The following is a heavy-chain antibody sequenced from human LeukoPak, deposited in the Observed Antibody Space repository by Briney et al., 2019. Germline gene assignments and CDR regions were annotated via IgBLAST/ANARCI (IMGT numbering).Heavy chain of an antibody. CDR2: IYYSGST. CDR3: ARRGTVVTPHFDY. V-gene: IGHV4-59*08. CDR1: GGSISSYY. Sequence: SETLSLTCTVSGGSISSYYWSWIRQPPGKGLEWIGYIYYSGSTNYNPSLKSRVTISVDTSKNQFSLKLSSVTAADTAVYYCARRGTVVTPHFDYWGQGTLVTVSS. J-gene: IGHJ4*02. D-gene: IGHD4-23*01.